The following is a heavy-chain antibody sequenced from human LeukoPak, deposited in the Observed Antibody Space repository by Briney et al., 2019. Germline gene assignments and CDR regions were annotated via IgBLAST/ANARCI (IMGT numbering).Heavy chain of an antibody. Sequence: GGSLRLSCAASGFTLSSYAMSWVRQAPGKGLEWVSAISGSGGSTYYADSVKGRFTISRDNSKNTLYLQMNSLRAEDTAVYYCATEPSYYGSGNDYWGQGTLVTVSS. CDR3: ATEPSYYGSGNDY. CDR1: GFTLSSYA. CDR2: ISGSGGST. V-gene: IGHV3-23*01. J-gene: IGHJ4*02. D-gene: IGHD3-10*01.